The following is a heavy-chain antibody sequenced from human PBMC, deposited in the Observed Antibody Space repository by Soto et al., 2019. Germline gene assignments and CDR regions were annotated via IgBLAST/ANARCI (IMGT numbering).Heavy chain of an antibody. CDR2: IITLLNRT. CDR3: ASMTQDNNGLIPTTMSYFDL. V-gene: IGHV1-69*02. CDR1: GGTFTHYS. Sequence: QVHLVQSGSEVKKPGSSVKVSCKVSGGTFTHYSFNWVRQAPGRGLEWMGRIITLLNRTNYAQKFQDRVTITADKYKGTAYMDLRSLKSEDTAVYFCASMTQDNNGLIPTTMSYFDLWGRGTLVTVSS. D-gene: IGHD3-10*02. J-gene: IGHJ2*01.